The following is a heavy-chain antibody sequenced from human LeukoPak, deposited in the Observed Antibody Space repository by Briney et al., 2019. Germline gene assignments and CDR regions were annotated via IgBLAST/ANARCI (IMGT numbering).Heavy chain of an antibody. CDR3: AKDPYYYDSSGYEY. CDR1: GFTFDDYA. CDR2: ISGSGGST. D-gene: IGHD3-22*01. V-gene: IGHV3-23*01. J-gene: IGHJ4*02. Sequence: GGSLRLSCAASGFTFDDYAMHWVRQAPGKGLEWVSAISGSGGSTYYADSVKGRFTISRDNSKNTLYLQMNSLRAEDTAVYYCAKDPYYYDSSGYEYWGQGTLVTVSS.